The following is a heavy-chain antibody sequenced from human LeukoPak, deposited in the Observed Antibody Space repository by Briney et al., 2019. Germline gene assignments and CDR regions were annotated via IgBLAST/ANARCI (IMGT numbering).Heavy chain of an antibody. CDR2: IKQDGSEK. V-gene: IGHV3-7*01. Sequence: GGSLRLSCAASGFTFSSYWMSGVGQAPGKGWEGVANIKQDGSEKYYVDSVRGRFTISRDNAKNSLYLQMNSLRAEDTAVYYCAREGGSWLDAFDIWGQGTMVTVSS. D-gene: IGHD6-13*01. CDR1: GFTFSSYW. CDR3: AREGGSWLDAFDI. J-gene: IGHJ3*02.